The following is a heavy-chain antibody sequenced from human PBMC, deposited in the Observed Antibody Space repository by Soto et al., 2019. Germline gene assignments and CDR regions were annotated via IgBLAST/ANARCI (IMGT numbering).Heavy chain of an antibody. D-gene: IGHD6-13*01. CDR3: ARDVGQLILSLNFDY. Sequence: GGSLRLSCAASGFTFSSYGMHWVRQAPGKGLEWVAVIWYDGSNKYYADSVKGRFTISRDNSKNTLYLQMNSLRAEDTAVYYCARDVGQLILSLNFDYWGQGTLVTVSS. V-gene: IGHV3-33*01. J-gene: IGHJ4*02. CDR1: GFTFSSYG. CDR2: IWYDGSNK.